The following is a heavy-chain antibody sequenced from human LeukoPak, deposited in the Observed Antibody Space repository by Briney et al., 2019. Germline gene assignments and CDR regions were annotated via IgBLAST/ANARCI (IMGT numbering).Heavy chain of an antibody. CDR2: ISGSGGST. Sequence: PGGSLRLSCAASGFTFSSYAMSWVRQAPGKGLEWVSVISGSGGSTYYADSVRGRFTISRDNSKNTLYLQMNSLRAEDTAVYYCAKDISTGYYAIFDYWGQGTLVTVSS. V-gene: IGHV3-23*01. CDR1: GFTFSSYA. D-gene: IGHD3-9*01. CDR3: AKDISTGYYAIFDY. J-gene: IGHJ4*02.